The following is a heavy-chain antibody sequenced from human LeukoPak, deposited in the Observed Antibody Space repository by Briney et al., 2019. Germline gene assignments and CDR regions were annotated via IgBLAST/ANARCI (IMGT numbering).Heavy chain of an antibody. Sequence: PGESLRLSCAASGFTFSSYAMSWVRQAPGKGLEWVSGVTGSGNTRYYADSVKGRFTISRDNSKNTLYLQMDSLRAEDTAVYYCAKAIRNLGWYFDLWGRGTLVTVSS. CDR2: VTGSGNTR. J-gene: IGHJ2*01. D-gene: IGHD3-3*01. CDR3: AKAIRNLGWYFDL. CDR1: GFTFSSYA. V-gene: IGHV3-23*01.